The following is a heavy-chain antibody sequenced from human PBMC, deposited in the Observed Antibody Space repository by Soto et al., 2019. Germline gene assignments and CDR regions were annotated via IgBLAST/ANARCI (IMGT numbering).Heavy chain of an antibody. D-gene: IGHD2-15*01. J-gene: IGHJ5*02. CDR3: VRELSRGWFDP. Sequence: KPSETLSLTCTVSNDSISSYYWSWIRQPPGKGLEWIGYIFYSGTTNYNPSLKSRVTISVDRSKSQFSLKLTSVTAADTAVYYCVRELSRGWFDPWGPGIMVTVYS. CDR1: NDSISSYY. V-gene: IGHV4-59*01. CDR2: IFYSGTT.